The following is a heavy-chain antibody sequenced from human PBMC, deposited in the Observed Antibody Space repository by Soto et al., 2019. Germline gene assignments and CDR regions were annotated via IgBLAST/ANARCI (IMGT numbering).Heavy chain of an antibody. Sequence: EVQLVESGGGLVHPGGSLRPSCAASAFAFSDHWMHWVRQAPGEGLVWVSRINSDGSSTNYADSVKGRFTISRDNAKNTLNLQMNSLRAEDTAVYYCATLGGTYLDYWGQGNLVTVSS. CDR1: AFAFSDHW. CDR3: ATLGGTYLDY. D-gene: IGHD1-26*01. V-gene: IGHV3-74*01. CDR2: INSDGSST. J-gene: IGHJ4*02.